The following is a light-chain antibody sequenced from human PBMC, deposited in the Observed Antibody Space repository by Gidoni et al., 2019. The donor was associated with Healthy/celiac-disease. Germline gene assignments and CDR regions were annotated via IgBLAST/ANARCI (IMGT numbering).Light chain of an antibody. Sequence: EVVMNQYTLSLPVTRGQPASISCRSSQSLVYSDENTYLNWFQQRPGPPPRRLISTVSARDAVAHDIFSGSWSCTDFTLTISRVAAEDAGVYYCMQGTHWPYTFGQXTKLEIK. CDR1: QSLVYSDENTY. V-gene: IGKV2-30*01. CDR3: MQGTHWPYT. CDR2: TVS. J-gene: IGKJ2*01.